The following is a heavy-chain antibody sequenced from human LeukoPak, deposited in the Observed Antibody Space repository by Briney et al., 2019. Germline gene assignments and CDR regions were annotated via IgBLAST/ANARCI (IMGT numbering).Heavy chain of an antibody. CDR3: ARGAKKLYGSGSYYYYYYGMDV. J-gene: IGHJ6*02. Sequence: PSETLSLTCAVSGGSISSGGYSWSWIRQPPGKGLEWIGYIYHSGSTYYNPSLKSRVTISVDRSKNQFSLKLSSVTATDTAVYYCARGAKKLYGSGSYYYYYYGMDVWGQGTTVTVSS. CDR2: IYHSGST. D-gene: IGHD3-10*01. V-gene: IGHV4-30-2*01. CDR1: GGSISSGGYS.